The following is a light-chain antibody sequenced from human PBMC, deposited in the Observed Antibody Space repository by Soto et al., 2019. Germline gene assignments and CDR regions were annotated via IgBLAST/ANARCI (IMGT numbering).Light chain of an antibody. CDR2: GNS. CDR3: QSYDSSLSGSV. Sequence: QSVLTQPPSVSGALGQRVTISCTGTSSNIGASYHVHWYQQLPGTAPKLLIYGNSNRPSGVPDRFSGSKSGTSASLAITGLQAEDEADYYCQSYDSSLSGSVFGGGTKLTGL. CDR1: SSNIGASYH. J-gene: IGLJ3*02. V-gene: IGLV1-40*01.